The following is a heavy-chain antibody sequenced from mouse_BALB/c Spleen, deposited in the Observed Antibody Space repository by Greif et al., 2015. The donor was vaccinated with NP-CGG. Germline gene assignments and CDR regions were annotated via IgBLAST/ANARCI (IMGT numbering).Heavy chain of an antibody. CDR1: GYAFTNYL. CDR3: ARSLMGNFDY. V-gene: IGHV1-54*01. CDR2: INPGSGGT. Sequence: VQLQHSGAELVRPGTSVKVSCKTSGYAFTNYLIEWVKQRPGQGLEWIGVINPGSGGTNYNEKFKGKATLTADKSSSTPYMKVRSLTSDDSAVYFCARSLMGNFDYWGQGNSLTVSS. D-gene: IGHD6-2*01. J-gene: IGHJ2*02.